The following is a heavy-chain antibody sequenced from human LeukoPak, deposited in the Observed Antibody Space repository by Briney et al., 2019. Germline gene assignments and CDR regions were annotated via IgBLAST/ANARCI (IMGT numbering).Heavy chain of an antibody. J-gene: IGHJ4*02. D-gene: IGHD6-13*01. CDR1: GGSISSYY. CDR3: ARGPYSSSWYHYFDY. Sequence: SGTLSLTCTVSGGSISSYYWSWTRQPAGKGLEWIGRIYTSGSTNYNPSLKSRVTMSVDTSKNQFSLKLSSVTAADTAVYYCARGPYSSSWYHYFDYWGQGTLVTVSS. V-gene: IGHV4-4*07. CDR2: IYTSGST.